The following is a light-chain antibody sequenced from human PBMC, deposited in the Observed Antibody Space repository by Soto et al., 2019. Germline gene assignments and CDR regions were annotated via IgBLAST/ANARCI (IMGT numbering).Light chain of an antibody. Sequence: DIQMTQSPSTLSASVGERVTITCRAGHSIGRWVAWYQQKPGKAPKLLIYKASSLKGGVPSRFSGSGSGTTFTLTISSLQPDDFATYFCHSRAFGQGTRLAI. CDR3: HSRA. J-gene: IGKJ5*01. CDR1: HSIGRW. V-gene: IGKV1-5*03. CDR2: KAS.